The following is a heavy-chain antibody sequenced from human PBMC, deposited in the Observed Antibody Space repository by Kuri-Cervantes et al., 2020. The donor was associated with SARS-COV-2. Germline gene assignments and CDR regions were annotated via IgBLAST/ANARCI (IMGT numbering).Heavy chain of an antibody. CDR1: GFTFSNYW. J-gene: IGHJ4*02. D-gene: IGHD1-26*01. CDR3: TRWRVGAKT. Sequence: GGSLRLSCAASGFTFSNYWMHWVRQAPGKGLEWVSYISSTGDTIYYADSVKGRFTISRDNAKNSLYLQMNSLRAEDTAVYYCTRWRVGAKTWGQGTLVTVSS. V-gene: IGHV3-48*01. CDR2: ISSTGDTI.